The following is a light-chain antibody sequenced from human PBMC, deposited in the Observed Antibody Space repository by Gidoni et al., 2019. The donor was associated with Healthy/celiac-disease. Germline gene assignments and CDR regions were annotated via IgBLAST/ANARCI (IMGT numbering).Light chain of an antibody. CDR3: QQYYSYPWT. Sequence: AIRMTQSPSSFSASTGDRVTITCRASQGIRSYLAWYQQKPCKAPKLLIYASSSLQSGVPSRFIGSGSGTDFTLTISCLQSEDFATYYCQQYYSYPWTFGQGTKVEIK. CDR1: QGIRSY. CDR2: ASS. J-gene: IGKJ1*01. V-gene: IGKV1-8*01.